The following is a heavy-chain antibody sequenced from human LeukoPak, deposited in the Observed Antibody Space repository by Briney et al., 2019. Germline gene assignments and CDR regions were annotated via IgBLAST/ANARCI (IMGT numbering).Heavy chain of an antibody. CDR2: ISGSGGST. CDR3: AKGEWELPPGYFDY. V-gene: IGHV3-23*01. Sequence: GGSLRLSCAASGFSFSSMNWVRQAPGKGLEWVSAISGSGGSTYYADSVKGRFTISRDNSKNTLYLQMNSLRAEDTAVYYCAKGEWELPPGYFDYWGQGTLVTVSS. CDR1: GFSFSS. D-gene: IGHD1-26*01. J-gene: IGHJ4*02.